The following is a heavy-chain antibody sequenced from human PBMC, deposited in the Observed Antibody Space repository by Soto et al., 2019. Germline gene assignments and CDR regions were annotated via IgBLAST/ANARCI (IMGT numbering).Heavy chain of an antibody. J-gene: IGHJ5*02. CDR3: ARVYYYGSGSSDNWFDP. D-gene: IGHD3-10*01. CDR2: IIPIFGTA. V-gene: IGHV1-69*01. Sequence: QVQLVQSGAEVKKPGSSVKVSCKASGGTFSSYAISWVRQAPGQGLEWMGGIIPIFGTANYAQKFQGRVTITADEATSTAYMELSSLRSEDTAVYYCARVYYYGSGSSDNWFDPWGQGTLVTVSS. CDR1: GGTFSSYA.